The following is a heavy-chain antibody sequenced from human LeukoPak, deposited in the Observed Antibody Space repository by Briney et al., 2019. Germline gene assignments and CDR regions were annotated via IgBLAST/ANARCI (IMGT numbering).Heavy chain of an antibody. CDR2: MYISGST. D-gene: IGHD1-26*01. Sequence: SETLSLTCTVSGVSVTNYYWAWIRQPAGKGLEWIGRMYISGSTNYNPSLKSRVTISIDKTENEFSLRLRSVTAADTAVYYCARDYLVGAPLDSWGQGTLVTVSP. CDR1: GVSVTNYY. V-gene: IGHV4-4*07. J-gene: IGHJ4*02. CDR3: ARDYLVGAPLDS.